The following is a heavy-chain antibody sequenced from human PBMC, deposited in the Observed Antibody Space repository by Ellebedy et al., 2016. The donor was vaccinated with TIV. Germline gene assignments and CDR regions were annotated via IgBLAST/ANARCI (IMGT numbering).Heavy chain of an antibody. CDR1: GFTFNTYG. V-gene: IGHV3-33*08. D-gene: IGHD4-17*01. J-gene: IGHJ3*02. CDR2: IRYDGGKK. CDR3: ARDPWTDDYNDYGAFDI. Sequence: PGGSLRLSCAASGFTFNTYGMHRVRQAPGKGLEWVAVIRYDGGKKYYADSVKGRFTISRDNAKNSLYLQVNSLTAEDTAVYYCARDPWTDDYNDYGAFDIWGQGTMVTVSS.